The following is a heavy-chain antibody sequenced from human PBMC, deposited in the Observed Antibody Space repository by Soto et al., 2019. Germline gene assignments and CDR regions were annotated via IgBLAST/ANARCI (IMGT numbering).Heavy chain of an antibody. CDR1: GYTCTNYA. Sequence: QVQLVKSGAEVEKPGSSVKVSCKASGYTCTNYALHWVRQAPGQRLEWMGWINAGNGNTRYSQKFQGRVTITRDTSARTAYMELSSLRSEDTAVYYCARGHLAVVPVASWYFYMDVWGTGTTVTVSS. CDR3: ARGHLAVVPVASWYFYMDV. V-gene: IGHV1-3*01. D-gene: IGHD2-2*01. J-gene: IGHJ6*03. CDR2: INAGNGNT.